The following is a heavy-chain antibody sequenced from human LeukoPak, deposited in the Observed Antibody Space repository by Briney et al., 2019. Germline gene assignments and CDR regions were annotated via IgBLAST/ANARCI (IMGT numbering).Heavy chain of an antibody. CDR2: INPSGGST. Sequence: GASVKVSCKASGYTFTSYYMHWVRQAPGQGLEWMGIINPSGGSTSYAQKFQGRVTMTRDMSTSTVYMELSSLRSEDTAVYYCALSSSTSPTSMGFAFDIWGQGTMVTVSS. V-gene: IGHV1-46*01. D-gene: IGHD2-2*01. CDR1: GYTFTSYY. CDR3: ALSSSTSPTSMGFAFDI. J-gene: IGHJ3*02.